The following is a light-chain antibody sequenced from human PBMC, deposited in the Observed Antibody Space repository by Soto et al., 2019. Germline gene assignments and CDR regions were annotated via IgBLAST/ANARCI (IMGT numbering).Light chain of an antibody. CDR3: SSLARGNFREV. CDR2: EVT. J-gene: IGLJ1*01. Sequence: QSVLTQPPSASGSPGQSVTISCTGSSSDVGGYNYVSWYQQHPGKAPKLLIYEVTKRPSGVPDRFSGSKSGNTASLTVSGIQAEDDADYYRSSLARGNFREVFGTGTKVTV. CDR1: SSDVGGYNY. V-gene: IGLV2-8*01.